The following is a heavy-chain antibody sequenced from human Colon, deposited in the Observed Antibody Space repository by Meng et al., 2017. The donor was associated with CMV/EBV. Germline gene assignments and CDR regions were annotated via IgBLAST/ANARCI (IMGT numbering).Heavy chain of an antibody. D-gene: IGHD3-3*01. V-gene: IGHV3-66*03. CDR3: ARVEGFLEWQNSRAQPYDI. Sequence: GGSLRLSCAASGFTVSNNYMNWVRQAPGKGLEWVSVIYDSGDIYYADSVKGRFIISRDNSKNTVYMQMNNLRIEDTAVYYCARVEGFLEWQNSRAQPYDIWGQGTMVTVSS. J-gene: IGHJ3*02. CDR2: IYDSGDI. CDR1: GFTVSNNY.